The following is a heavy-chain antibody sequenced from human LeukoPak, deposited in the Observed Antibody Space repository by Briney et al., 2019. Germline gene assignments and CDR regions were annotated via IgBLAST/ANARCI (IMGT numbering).Heavy chain of an antibody. CDR3: ARQDLGYCSGGSCSFGFDY. Sequence: SETLSLTCAVYGGSFSGYYWSWIRQPPGKGLEWIGEINHSGSTNYNPSLKSRVTISVDTSKNQFSLKLSSVTAADTAVYYCARQDLGYCSGGSCSFGFDYWGQGTLVTVSS. D-gene: IGHD2-15*01. V-gene: IGHV4-34*01. CDR2: INHSGST. J-gene: IGHJ4*02. CDR1: GGSFSGYY.